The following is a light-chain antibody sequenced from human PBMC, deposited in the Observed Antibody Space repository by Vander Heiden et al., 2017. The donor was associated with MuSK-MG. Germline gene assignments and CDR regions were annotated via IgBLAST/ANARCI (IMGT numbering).Light chain of an antibody. V-gene: IGLV2-8*01. CDR2: EDT. CDR3: SSYGGINNVI. J-gene: IGLJ2*01. CDR1: SSDVGGFNH. Sequence: QPALTQPPSASGSPGQSVTISCTGTSSDVGGFNHVSWYQQHPGKAPKLMIYEDTKRPSGVPDRFSGSRSDNMASLTVSGLQAEDEADYFCSSYGGINNVIFGGGTKLTVL.